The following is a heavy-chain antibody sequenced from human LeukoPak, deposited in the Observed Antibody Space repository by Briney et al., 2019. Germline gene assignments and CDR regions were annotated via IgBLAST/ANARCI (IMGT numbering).Heavy chain of an antibody. Sequence: PGGSLRLSCVASGFTFSGYAMSWVRQAPGKGLEWVSTISGSGGSTYYADSVKGRFTISRDTSKNAVYLQMNSLRAEDTAVYYCAKGPAMSPTDYWGQGTLVTVSS. J-gene: IGHJ4*02. CDR2: ISGSGGST. CDR3: AKGPAMSPTDY. D-gene: IGHD2-2*01. CDR1: GFTFSGYA. V-gene: IGHV3-23*01.